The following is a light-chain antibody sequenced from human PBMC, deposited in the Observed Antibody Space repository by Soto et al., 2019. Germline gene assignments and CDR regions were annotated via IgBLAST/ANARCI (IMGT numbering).Light chain of an antibody. CDR2: GAS. Sequence: EIVLTQSPGTLSLSPGERATLSCRASQSVSSPYLAWYQQKPGQAPRLLIYGASSRATGIPDRFSVSGSGTDFTLTISRLEPEDFAVYYCQRYDISPFPFGQGTKLEIK. V-gene: IGKV3-20*01. CDR1: QSVSSPY. CDR3: QRYDISPFP. J-gene: IGKJ2*01.